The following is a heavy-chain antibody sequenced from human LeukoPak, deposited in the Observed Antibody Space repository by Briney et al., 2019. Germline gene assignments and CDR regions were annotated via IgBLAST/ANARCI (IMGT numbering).Heavy chain of an antibody. CDR2: ISGSGGST. CDR1: GFTFSSYA. J-gene: IGHJ4*02. D-gene: IGHD6-13*01. V-gene: IGHV3-23*01. CDR3: AKGVYWQQLVSLFDY. Sequence: GGSLRLSCAASGFTFSSYAMSWVRQAPGKGLEWVSAISGSGGSTYYADSVKGRFTISRDNSKNTLYLQMNCLRAEDTAVYYCAKGVYWQQLVSLFDYWGQGTLVTVSS.